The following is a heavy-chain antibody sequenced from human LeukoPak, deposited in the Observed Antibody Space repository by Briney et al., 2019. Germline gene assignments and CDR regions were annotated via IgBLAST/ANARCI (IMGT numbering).Heavy chain of an antibody. D-gene: IGHD1-26*01. V-gene: IGHV3-23*01. CDR3: TKRGRENSGHDS. CDR2: ISGSGGNT. J-gene: IGHJ5*01. Sequence: GGSLRLSCAASGFTFSTYAMSWVRQAPGKGLEWVSVISGSGGNTYYADSVKGRFTISRDNSKNTLYLQMNSLRAEDTAVYYCTKRGRENSGHDSWGQGIPVTVSS. CDR1: GFTFSTYA.